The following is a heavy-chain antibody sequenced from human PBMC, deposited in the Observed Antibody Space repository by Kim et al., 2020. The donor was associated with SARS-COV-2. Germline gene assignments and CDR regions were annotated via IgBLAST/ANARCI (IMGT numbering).Heavy chain of an antibody. CDR2: ISYDGSNK. Sequence: GGSLRLSCAASGFTFSSYAMHWVRQAPGKGLEWVAVISYDGSNKYYADSVKGRFTISRDNSKNTLYLQMNSLRAEDTAVYYCARSIAGSYYYSMDVWGQGTTVTVSS. CDR3: ARSIAGSYYYSMDV. CDR1: GFTFSSYA. V-gene: IGHV3-30-3*01. D-gene: IGHD6-6*01. J-gene: IGHJ6*02.